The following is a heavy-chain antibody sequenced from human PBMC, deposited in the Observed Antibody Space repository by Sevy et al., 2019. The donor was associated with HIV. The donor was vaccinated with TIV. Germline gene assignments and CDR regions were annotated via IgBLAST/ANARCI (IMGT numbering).Heavy chain of an antibody. CDR1: GGSVSSGSYY. J-gene: IGHJ6*02. CDR3: ARDYYDSSGYYYGGYYYYGMDV. Sequence: SETLSLTCTVSGGSVSSGSYYWSWIRQPPGKGLEWIGYIYYSGGTNYNPSLKSRVTISVDTSKNQFSLKLSSVTAADTAVYYCARDYYDSSGYYYGGYYYYGMDVWGQGTTVTVSS. V-gene: IGHV4-61*01. D-gene: IGHD3-22*01. CDR2: IYYSGGT.